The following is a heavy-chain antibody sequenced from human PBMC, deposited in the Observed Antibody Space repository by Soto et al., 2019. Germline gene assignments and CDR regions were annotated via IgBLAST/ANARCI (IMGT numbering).Heavy chain of an antibody. CDR1: GGSFSGYY. J-gene: IGHJ6*02. CDR2: INRSGST. D-gene: IGHD5-12*01. Sequence: SETLSLTCAVYGGSFSGYYWSWIRQPPGKGLEWIGEINRSGSTNYNPSLKSRVTISVDTSKNQFSLKLSSVTAADTAVYYCTVTTMEYYYYYGMDVWGQGTTVTVSS. V-gene: IGHV4-34*01. CDR3: TVTTMEYYYYYGMDV.